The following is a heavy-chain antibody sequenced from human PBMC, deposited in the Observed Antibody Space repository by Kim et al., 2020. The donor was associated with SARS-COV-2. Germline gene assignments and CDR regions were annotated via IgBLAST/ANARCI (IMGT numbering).Heavy chain of an antibody. D-gene: IGHD3-22*01. Sequence: ASVKVSCKASGYTFTSYGISWVRQAPGQGLEWMGWISAYNGNTNYAQKLQGRVTMTTDTSTSTAYMELRSLRSDDTAVYYCARNVDSSGYYQNWFDPWGQGTLVTVSS. J-gene: IGHJ5*02. CDR3: ARNVDSSGYYQNWFDP. CDR1: GYTFTSYG. CDR2: ISAYNGNT. V-gene: IGHV1-18*01.